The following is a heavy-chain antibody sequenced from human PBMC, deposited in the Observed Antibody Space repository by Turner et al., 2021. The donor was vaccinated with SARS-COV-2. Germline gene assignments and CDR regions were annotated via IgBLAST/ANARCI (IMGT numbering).Heavy chain of an antibody. Sequence: QVQLQKSGPGLVKPSETLSLTCSVSGFSITTYYWSWIRQPPGKGLEYIGYISHRGTTHYDPSLRGRVTISIDMSKNQFSLQLNSVTAADTAVYYCARLSAAALDPWGQGTLVTVFS. CDR1: GFSITTYY. CDR3: ARLSAAALDP. J-gene: IGHJ5*02. V-gene: IGHV4-59*08. D-gene: IGHD6-13*01. CDR2: ISHRGTT.